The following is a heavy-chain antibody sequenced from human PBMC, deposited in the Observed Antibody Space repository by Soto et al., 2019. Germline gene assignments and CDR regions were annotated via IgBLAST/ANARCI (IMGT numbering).Heavy chain of an antibody. CDR1: GGSFSGYY. J-gene: IGHJ6*02. CDR3: ARGYMYGATTYYYGMDV. D-gene: IGHD1-26*01. V-gene: IGHV4-34*01. Sequence: PSETLSLTCAVYGGSFSGYYWSWIRQPPGKGLEWIGEINHSGSTNYNPSLKSRVTISVDTSKNQFSLKLSSVTAADTAVYYCARGYMYGATTYYYGMDVRGQGTTVTVSS. CDR2: INHSGST.